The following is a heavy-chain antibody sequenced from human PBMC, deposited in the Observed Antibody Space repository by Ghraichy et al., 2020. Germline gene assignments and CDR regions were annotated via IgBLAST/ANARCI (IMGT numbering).Heavy chain of an antibody. CDR2: MNPNSGNT. J-gene: IGHJ6*02. CDR3: ARPKLELRPTGTDYGMDV. CDR1: GYTFTSYD. Sequence: ASVKVSCKASGYTFTSYDINWVRQATGQGLEWMGWMNPNSGNTGYAQKFQGRVTITRNTSISTAYMELSSLRSEDTAVYYCARPKLELRPTGTDYGMDVWGQGTTVTVSS. V-gene: IGHV1-8*03. D-gene: IGHD1-7*01.